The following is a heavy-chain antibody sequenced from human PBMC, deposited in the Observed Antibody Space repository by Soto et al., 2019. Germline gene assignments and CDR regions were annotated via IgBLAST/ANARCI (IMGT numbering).Heavy chain of an antibody. D-gene: IGHD2-2*02. CDR2: IYWDDDK. V-gene: IGHV2-5*02. CDR1: GFSLSTSGVG. CDR3: AHRTTCSSTSCYILGFGDEHNWFDP. J-gene: IGHJ5*02. Sequence: SGPTLVNPTQTLTLTCTFSGFSLSTSGVGVGWIRQPPGKALEWLALIYWDDDKRYSPSLKSRLTITKDTSKNQVVLTMTNMDPVDTATYYCAHRTTCSSTSCYILGFGDEHNWFDPWGQGTLVTVSS.